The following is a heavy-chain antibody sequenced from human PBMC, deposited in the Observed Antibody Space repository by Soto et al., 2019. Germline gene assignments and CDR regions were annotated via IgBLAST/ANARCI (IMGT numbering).Heavy chain of an antibody. CDR1: GFTFSSYG. Sequence: QVQLVESVGGVVQPGTPLRLSCAGTGFTFSSYGMHWVRQAPGKGLDWVAVIWYDGYNKYYADSVKGRFAISRDNSKNTVYLEMNSLRAEDTAVYYCARGSGWSNWYFDLWGRGTLVTVSS. J-gene: IGHJ2*01. V-gene: IGHV3-33*01. D-gene: IGHD6-19*01. CDR2: IWYDGYNK. CDR3: ARGSGWSNWYFDL.